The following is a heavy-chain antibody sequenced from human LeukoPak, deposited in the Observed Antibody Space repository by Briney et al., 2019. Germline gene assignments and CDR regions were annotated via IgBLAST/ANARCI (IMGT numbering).Heavy chain of an antibody. CDR1: GFTFRSYS. D-gene: IGHD4/OR15-4a*01. V-gene: IGHV3-21*06. CDR2: ISVGSNYI. CDR3: ARDGVVLTYYFEY. J-gene: IGHJ4*02. Sequence: PGGSLRLSCAASGFTFRSYSMNWVRQAPGKGLEWVSSISVGSNYIYYADSVKGRFTISRDNAKNLVYLQMNSLRAEDTAVYYCARDGVVLTYYFEYWGQGTMVTVSA.